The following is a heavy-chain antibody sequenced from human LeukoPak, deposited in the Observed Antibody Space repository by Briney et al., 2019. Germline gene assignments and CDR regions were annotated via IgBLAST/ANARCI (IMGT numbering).Heavy chain of an antibody. CDR3: ARARGVVVVPAAISLDY. Sequence: SVKVSCKASGGTFSSYAISWVRQAPGQGLEWMGGIIPIFGTANYAQKFQGRVTITADESTSTAYMELSSLRSEDTAVYYRARARGVVVVPAAISLDYWGQGTLVTVSS. CDR2: IIPIFGTA. V-gene: IGHV1-69*01. D-gene: IGHD2-2*01. J-gene: IGHJ4*02. CDR1: GGTFSSYA.